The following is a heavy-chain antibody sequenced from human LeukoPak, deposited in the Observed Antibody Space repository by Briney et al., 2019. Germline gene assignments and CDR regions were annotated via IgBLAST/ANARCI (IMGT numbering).Heavy chain of an antibody. CDR3: ARDKAAGPYYFDY. D-gene: IGHD6-13*01. V-gene: IGHV1-18*01. CDR1: GYTFTSYG. Sequence: ASVKVSCXASGYTFTSYGVSWVRQAPGQGLEWMEWISAYNGNTNSAQKFQGRVTMTTDTSTSTAYMELRSLRSDDTALYYCARDKAAGPYYFDYWGQGTLVTVSS. J-gene: IGHJ4*02. CDR2: ISAYNGNT.